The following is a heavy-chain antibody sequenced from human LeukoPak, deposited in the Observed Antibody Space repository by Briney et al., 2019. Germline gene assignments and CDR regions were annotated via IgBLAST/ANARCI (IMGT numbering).Heavy chain of an antibody. D-gene: IGHD3-22*01. V-gene: IGHV4-39*07. CDR2: IYYSGST. CDR3: AKTHFYNSGGYYFPFDN. Sequence: SETLSLTCSVSSGSISSYAYFWGWIRQPPGQALEWIGTIYYSGSTYYNPSLGSRVTISVDTSKNQFSLRLSSVTAADTAVYYCAKTHFYNSGGYYFPFDNWSQGTLVTVSS. J-gene: IGHJ4*02. CDR1: SGSISSYAYF.